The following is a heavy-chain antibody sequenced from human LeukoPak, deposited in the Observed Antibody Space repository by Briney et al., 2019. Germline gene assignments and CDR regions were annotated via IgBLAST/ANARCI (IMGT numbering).Heavy chain of an antibody. CDR3: ARDSGTTGEVKFDP. J-gene: IGHJ5*02. D-gene: IGHD3-10*01. CDR2: IYASGTI. CDR1: GGSIKSYY. V-gene: IGHV4-4*07. Sequence: SETLSLTCTVSGGSIKSYYWSWIRQPAGKGLEWIGRIYASGTITYNPPLESRVSMSVDTSKNQFSLNLSSVTAADTALYYCARDSGTTGEVKFDPWGQGTLVTVSS.